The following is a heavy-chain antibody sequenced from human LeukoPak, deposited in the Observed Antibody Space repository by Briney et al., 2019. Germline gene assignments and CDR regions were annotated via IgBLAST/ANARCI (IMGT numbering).Heavy chain of an antibody. Sequence: SETLSLTCAVSGGSISSYYWSWIRQPPGKGLEWIGYIYYRGSTNYNPSLKSRDTISVETSKNQFSLKLSYVTAADTAVYYCARGGSSRWFFDYWGQGALVTVSS. CDR3: ARGGSSRWFFDY. D-gene: IGHD6-13*01. V-gene: IGHV4-59*01. J-gene: IGHJ4*02. CDR1: GGSISSYY. CDR2: IYYRGST.